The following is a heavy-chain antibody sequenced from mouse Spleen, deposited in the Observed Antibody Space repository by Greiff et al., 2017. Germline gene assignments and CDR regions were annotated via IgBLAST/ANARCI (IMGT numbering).Heavy chain of an antibody. CDR2: ISSGGGNT. V-gene: IGHV5-9-3*01. CDR3: ARRGDYYGFDY. Sequence: EVQRVESGGGLVKLGGSLKLSCAASGFTFSSYAMSWVRQTPEKRLEWVATISSGGGNTYYPDSVKGRFTISRDNAKNTLYLQMSSLKSEDTAMYYCARRGDYYGFDYWGQGTTLTVSS. J-gene: IGHJ2*01. D-gene: IGHD1-1*01. CDR1: GFTFSSYA.